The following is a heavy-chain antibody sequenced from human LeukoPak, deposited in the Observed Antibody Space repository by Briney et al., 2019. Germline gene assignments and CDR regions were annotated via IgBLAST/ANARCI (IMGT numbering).Heavy chain of an antibody. D-gene: IGHD3-16*01. J-gene: IGHJ6*03. CDR2: ISAYSGNT. CDR3: ARAAGGTRNYYMDV. Sequence: GASVKVSCKASGYTFTSYGISWVRQAPGQGLEWMGWISAYSGNTNYAQKLQGRVTMTTDTSTSTAYMELRSLRSEDTAVYYCARAAGGTRNYYMDVWGKGTTVTVSS. CDR1: GYTFTSYG. V-gene: IGHV1-18*01.